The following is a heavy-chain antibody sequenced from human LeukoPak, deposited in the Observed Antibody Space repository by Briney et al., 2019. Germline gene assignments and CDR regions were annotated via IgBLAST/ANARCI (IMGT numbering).Heavy chain of an antibody. CDR2: ISSSSSYI. Sequence: GGSLRLSCAASGFTFSSYNMNWVRQAPGKGLEWVSSISSSSSYIYYADSVKGRFTISRDNAKNSLYLQMNSLRAEDTAVYYCASGFLEWLWAFDYWGQGTLVTVSS. CDR1: GFTFSSYN. D-gene: IGHD3-3*01. V-gene: IGHV3-21*01. CDR3: ASGFLEWLWAFDY. J-gene: IGHJ4*02.